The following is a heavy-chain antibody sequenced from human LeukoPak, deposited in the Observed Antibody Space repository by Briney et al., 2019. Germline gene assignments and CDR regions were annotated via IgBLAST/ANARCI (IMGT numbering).Heavy chain of an antibody. CDR1: GFTFSSYA. V-gene: IGHV3-23*01. Sequence: GGSLRLSCAASGFTFSSYAMSWVRQAPGKGLEWVSAISGSGGSTYYVDSVKGRFTISRDNSKNTLYLQMNSLRAEDTAVYYCAVLVGATNGVDYWGQGTLVTVSS. CDR2: ISGSGGST. CDR3: AVLVGATNGVDY. D-gene: IGHD1-26*01. J-gene: IGHJ4*02.